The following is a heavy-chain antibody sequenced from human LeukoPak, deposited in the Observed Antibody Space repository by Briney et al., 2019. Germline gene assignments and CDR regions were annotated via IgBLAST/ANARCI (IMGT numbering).Heavy chain of an antibody. V-gene: IGHV1-58*01. Sequence: GASVKVSCKASGFTFTSSAVQWVRQARGQRLEWRGWIVVGSGNTNYAQKFQERVTITRDMSTSTAYMELSSLRSEDTAVYYCAADFGATVVTPLDYWGQGTLVTVSS. CDR3: AADFGATVVTPLDY. CDR2: IVVGSGNT. D-gene: IGHD4-23*01. CDR1: GFTFTSSA. J-gene: IGHJ4*02.